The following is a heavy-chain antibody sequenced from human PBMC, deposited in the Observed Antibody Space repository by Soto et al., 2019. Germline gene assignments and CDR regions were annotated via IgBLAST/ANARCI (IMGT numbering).Heavy chain of an antibody. CDR3: AGELGPFYFDH. CDR1: AGSIRSGDYY. J-gene: IGHJ4*02. Sequence: QVQLQESGPGLVKPSQTLSLTCTVSAGSIRSGDYYWTWIRQPPGKGLEWIGYIDHSGSAYYNPSLKSRATISIDTSNNQFSLTMTSVTAAYTAVYYCAGELGPFYFDHWCQGTLVTVSS. CDR2: IDHSGSA. V-gene: IGHV4-30-4*01. D-gene: IGHD7-27*01.